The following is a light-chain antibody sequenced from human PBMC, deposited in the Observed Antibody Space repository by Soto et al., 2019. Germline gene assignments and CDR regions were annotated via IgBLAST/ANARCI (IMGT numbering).Light chain of an antibody. CDR3: ASYTTGRIRV. CDR2: DVS. J-gene: IGLJ2*01. Sequence: QSALTRPASVSASPGQSITISCTGTSSDIGAYNSVSWYQQHPGEAPQLIIYDVSYRPSGISSRFSGSKSGNTASLTVSGLQADDDADYYCASYTTGRIRVFGGGTKLTVL. CDR1: SSDIGAYNS. V-gene: IGLV2-14*03.